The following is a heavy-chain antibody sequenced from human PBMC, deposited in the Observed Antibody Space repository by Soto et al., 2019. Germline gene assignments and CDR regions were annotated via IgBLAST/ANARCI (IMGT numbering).Heavy chain of an antibody. D-gene: IGHD3-10*01. V-gene: IGHV3-23*01. J-gene: IGHJ6*03. CDR1: GFTFSSYA. CDR3: ASKGPYCSRDYSSYYYMVV. Sequence: GGSLRLSCAASGFTFSSYAMSWVRQAPGKGLEWVSAISGSGGSTYYADSVKGRFTISRDNSKNTLYLQMNSLRAEDTAVYYCASKGPYCSRDYSSYYYMVVLRKGTKVTVPS. CDR2: ISGSGGST.